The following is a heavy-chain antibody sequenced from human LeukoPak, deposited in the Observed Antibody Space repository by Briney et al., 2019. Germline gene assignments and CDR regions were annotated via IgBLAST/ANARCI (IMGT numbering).Heavy chain of an antibody. Sequence: GASVKVSCKASGYTFTGYYMHWVRQAPGQGLEWMGWIDPNSGGTNYAQKFQGRVTMTRDTSISTAYMELSRLRSDDTAVYYCARVGYSYGHPLDYWGQGTLVTVSS. J-gene: IGHJ4*02. CDR3: ARVGYSYGHPLDY. D-gene: IGHD5-18*01. V-gene: IGHV1-2*02. CDR2: IDPNSGGT. CDR1: GYTFTGYY.